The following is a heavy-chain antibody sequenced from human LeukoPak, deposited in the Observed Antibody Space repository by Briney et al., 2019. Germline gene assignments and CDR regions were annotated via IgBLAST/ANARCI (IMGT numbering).Heavy chain of an antibody. J-gene: IGHJ5*01. D-gene: IGHD3-3*01. CDR3: ARDRSGWYDS. CDR1: GFTFNRCW. CDR2: IYSGGST. V-gene: IGHV3-53*01. Sequence: GGSLRLSCVVSGFTFNRCWMNWVRQAPGKGLEWVSVIYSGGSTYYADSVKGRFTISRDISKNTLYLQMNSLRAEDSAVYYCARDRSGWYDSWGQGTLVTVS.